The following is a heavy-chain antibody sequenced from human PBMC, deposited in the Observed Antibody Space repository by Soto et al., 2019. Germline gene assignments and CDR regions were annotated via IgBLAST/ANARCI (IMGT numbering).Heavy chain of an antibody. V-gene: IGHV3-11*01. CDR2: ITFSGNTV. D-gene: IGHD3-16*02. CDR1: GFTFSGSY. CDR3: ERVRCGKKYGNDX. Sequence: GSLRRACAPSGFTFSGSYMSWIRQAPGKGLEWISYITFSGNTVYYADSLKGRFTISRDNAKNSLYLQMNRLRAEDTAVYYCERVRCGKKYGNDXRGQGTRVTV. J-gene: IGHJ6*02.